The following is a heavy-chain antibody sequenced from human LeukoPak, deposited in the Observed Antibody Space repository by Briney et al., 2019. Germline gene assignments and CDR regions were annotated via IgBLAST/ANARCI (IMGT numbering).Heavy chain of an antibody. CDR1: GFTLSSFN. D-gene: IGHD6-6*01. CDR3: AREVREVAARRNWFDP. CDR2: ISSSSNLV. Sequence: GGSLRLSCAVSGFTLSSFNMNCVRDAPGEGVECGSPISSSSNLVYYADSVKGRFTISRDNAKNSLYLQMNSLRAEDTAIYYCAREVREVAARRNWFDPWGQGTLVTVPS. V-gene: IGHV3-21*01. J-gene: IGHJ5*02.